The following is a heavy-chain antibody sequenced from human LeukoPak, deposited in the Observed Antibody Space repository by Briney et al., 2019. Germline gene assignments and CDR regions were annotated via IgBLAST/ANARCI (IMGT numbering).Heavy chain of an antibody. CDR2: IYHSGTT. Sequence: SETLSLTCTVSDFSISRGYYWGWIRQPPGKRLECIGTIYHSGTTYYSPSLKTRVTISVDTSKNHFSLKLSSVTAADTAVYYCARGFSSSILLSPASYYYYMDVWGKGTTVTISS. CDR3: ARGFSSSILLSPASYYYYMDV. CDR1: DFSISRGYY. V-gene: IGHV4-38-2*02. J-gene: IGHJ6*03. D-gene: IGHD2/OR15-2a*01.